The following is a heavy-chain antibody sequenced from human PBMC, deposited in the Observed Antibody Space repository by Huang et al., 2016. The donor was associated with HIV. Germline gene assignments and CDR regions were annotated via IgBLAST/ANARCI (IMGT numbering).Heavy chain of an antibody. CDR3: ARGLRFCRGGDCFPTHFQH. J-gene: IGHJ1*01. V-gene: IGHV4-34*02. CDR2: INHSVSA. Sequence: QVRLEQWGEGLLTPSGTLSLTCDVYGGSFSGYQWTWFRQSPGKGFEWSREINHSVSATYNPSLKTLVTITGDMSKNQCSLKMTSLTVTDTAVYFCARGLRFCRGGDCFPTHFQHWSQG. CDR1: GGSFSGYQ. D-gene: IGHD2-21*02.